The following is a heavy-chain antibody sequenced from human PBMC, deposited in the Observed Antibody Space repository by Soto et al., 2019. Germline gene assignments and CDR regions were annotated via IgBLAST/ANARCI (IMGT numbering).Heavy chain of an antibody. D-gene: IGHD3-10*01. V-gene: IGHV3-53*04. CDR2: IYSGGST. J-gene: IGHJ6*02. Sequence: GVSLRLSCAASGFTVSSNYMSWVRQAPGKGLEWVSVIYSGGSTYYADSVKGRFTISRYNSKNTLYLQMNSLRAEDTAVYYCARERVVRGAITDYYYGMDVCGQGTTVTVSS. CDR3: ARERVVRGAITDYYYGMDV. CDR1: GFTVSSNY.